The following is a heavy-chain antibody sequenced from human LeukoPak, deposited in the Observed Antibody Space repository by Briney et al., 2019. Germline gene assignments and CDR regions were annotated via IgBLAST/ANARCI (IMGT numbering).Heavy chain of an antibody. CDR2: ISSSGNYI. V-gene: IGHV3-21*01. D-gene: IGHD3-10*01. CDR1: GFTFSSYS. Sequence: GGSLRLSCAASGFTFSSYSMNWVRQAPGKGLEWVSSISSSGNYISYADSVKGRFTISRDNAKNSLSLQMNSLRAEDTAVYYCASQASSWFGELLPPDYWGQGTLVTVSS. CDR3: ASQASSWFGELLPPDY. J-gene: IGHJ4*02.